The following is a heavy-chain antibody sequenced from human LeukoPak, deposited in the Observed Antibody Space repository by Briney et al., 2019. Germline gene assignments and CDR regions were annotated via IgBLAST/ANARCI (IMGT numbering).Heavy chain of an antibody. CDR3: ARGLQVRYYYNYMDV. CDR1: GFTFSSYG. Sequence: GGSLRLSCAASGFTFSSYGMHWVRQAPGKGLEWVAVIWYDGSNKYYAGSVKGRFTISRGNSKNTLYLQMNSLRAEDTAVYYCARGLQVRYYYNYMDVWGKGTTVTVSS. CDR2: IWYDGSNK. J-gene: IGHJ6*03. V-gene: IGHV3-33*01. D-gene: IGHD5-24*01.